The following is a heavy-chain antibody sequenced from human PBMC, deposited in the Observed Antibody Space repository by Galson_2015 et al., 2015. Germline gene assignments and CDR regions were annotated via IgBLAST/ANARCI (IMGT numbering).Heavy chain of an antibody. CDR3: ARGGYSYGHPATAYHFDY. J-gene: IGHJ4*02. CDR2: TNPSGGSK. CDR1: GYTVTSYY. V-gene: IGHV1-46*01. Sequence: SVKVSGKASGYTVTSYYMNWVRQAAGEGLEWMGITNPSGGSKSYAQKFQGIVTMTSDTSTSPVYMELSSLRPADAVVYYCARGGYSYGHPATAYHFDYWGQGTLVPVSS. D-gene: IGHD5-18*01.